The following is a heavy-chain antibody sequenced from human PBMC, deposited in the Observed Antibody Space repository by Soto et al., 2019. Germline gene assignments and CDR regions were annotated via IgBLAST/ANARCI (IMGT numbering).Heavy chain of an antibody. CDR3: ARGVIAAAGPPRDYYYYDLDV. CDR2: IYHSGST. J-gene: IGHJ6*03. Sequence: SETLSLTCAVSGGSISSSNWWSWVRQPPGKGLEWIGEIYHSGSTNYNPSLKSRVTISVDTSKNQFSLKLSSVTAADTAVYYCARGVIAAAGPPRDYYYYDLDVWGKGTTVTVSS. D-gene: IGHD6-13*01. CDR1: GGSISSSNW. V-gene: IGHV4-4*02.